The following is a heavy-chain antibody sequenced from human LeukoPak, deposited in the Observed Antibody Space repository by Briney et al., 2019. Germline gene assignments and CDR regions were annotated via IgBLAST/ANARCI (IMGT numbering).Heavy chain of an antibody. J-gene: IGHJ4*02. CDR2: IYYSGST. CDR1: GGSVSSGSYY. D-gene: IGHD5-24*01. CDR3: ARGASRHLRRDGYNYVY. V-gene: IGHV4-61*01. Sequence: SETLSLTCTVSGGSVSSGSYYWSWIRQLPGKGLEWIGYIYYSGSTNYNPSLKSRVTISVDTSKNQFSLKLSSVTAADTAVYYCARGASRHLRRDGYNYVYWGQGTLVTVSS.